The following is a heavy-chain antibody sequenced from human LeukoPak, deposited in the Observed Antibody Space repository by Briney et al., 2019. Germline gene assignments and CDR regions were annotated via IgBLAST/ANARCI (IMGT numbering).Heavy chain of an antibody. Sequence: GASVKVSCKASGYTFKNYGISWVRQAPGQGLEWMGWISAYNGYTKYAQKVQGRVTMTEDTSTDTAYMELSSLRSEDTAVYYCATIAVTGTTDPEIDYWGQGTLVTVSS. D-gene: IGHD6-19*01. J-gene: IGHJ4*02. V-gene: IGHV1-18*01. CDR1: GYTFKNYG. CDR3: ATIAVTGTTDPEIDY. CDR2: ISAYNGYT.